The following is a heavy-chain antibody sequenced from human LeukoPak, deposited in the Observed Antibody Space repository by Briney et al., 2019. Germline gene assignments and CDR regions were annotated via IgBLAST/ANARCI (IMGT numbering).Heavy chain of an antibody. Sequence: GESLKISCKGSGYSFTNYWIGWVRQMPGKGLEWMGIFYPGDSDTRYSPSFQGQVTISADKSISTAYLQWSSLKASDTAMYYCARVSSAMVSGWFDPWGQGTLVTVSS. V-gene: IGHV5-51*01. J-gene: IGHJ5*02. CDR2: FYPGDSDT. CDR1: GYSFTNYW. CDR3: ARVSSAMVSGWFDP. D-gene: IGHD5-18*01.